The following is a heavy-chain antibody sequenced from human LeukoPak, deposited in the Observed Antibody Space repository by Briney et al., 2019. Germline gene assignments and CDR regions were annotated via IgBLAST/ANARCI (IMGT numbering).Heavy chain of an antibody. CDR3: ATALDWTVGKPFAL. V-gene: IGHV1-46*01. CDR1: GYTFTSYY. Sequence: ASVKVSCKTSGYTFTSYYIHWVRQAPGQGLEWMGIINPSGGSTSYAQKFQGRVTMTRDMSTSTVYMELRSLRSDDTAVYFCATALDWTVGKPFALWGRGTLVIVSS. D-gene: IGHD3-9*01. CDR2: INPSGGST. J-gene: IGHJ2*01.